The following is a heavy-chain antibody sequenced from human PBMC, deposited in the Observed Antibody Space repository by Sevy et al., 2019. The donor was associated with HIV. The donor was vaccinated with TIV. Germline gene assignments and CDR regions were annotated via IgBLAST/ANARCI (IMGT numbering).Heavy chain of an antibody. D-gene: IGHD6-13*01. CDR1: GYTFTDYY. V-gene: IGHV1-2*02. CDR3: AISIRAAAGTNYYYYYGMDV. CDR2: INPNSGGT. J-gene: IGHJ6*02. Sequence: ASVKVSCKDSGYTFTDYYMHWVRQAPGQGLEWMGWINPNSGGTNYAQKFQGRVTMTRDTSISTAYMELSRLRSDDTAVYYCAISIRAAAGTNYYYYYGMDVWGQGTTVTVSS.